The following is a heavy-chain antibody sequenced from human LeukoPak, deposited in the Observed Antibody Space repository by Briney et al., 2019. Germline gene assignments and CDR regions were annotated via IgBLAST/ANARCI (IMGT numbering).Heavy chain of an antibody. D-gene: IGHD3-10*01. CDR3: AKGPMVRGVIIAYYFDY. Sequence: SGGSLRLSCAASGFTFNSYAMSWVRQAPGKGLEWVSAISGSGGSTYYADSVKGRFTISRDNSKNTLYLQMNSLRAEDTAVYYCAKGPMVRGVIIAYYFDYWGQGTLVTVSS. CDR1: GFTFNSYA. J-gene: IGHJ4*02. CDR2: ISGSGGST. V-gene: IGHV3-23*01.